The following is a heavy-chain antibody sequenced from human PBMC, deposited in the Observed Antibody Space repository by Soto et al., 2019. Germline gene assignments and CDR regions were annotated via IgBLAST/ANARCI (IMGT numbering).Heavy chain of an antibody. V-gene: IGHV3-74*01. Sequence: GGSLRLSCAASGFTFSNSWMHWVRQVSGKGLEWVSRINADGTSTSYADSVKGRFTISRDDAKNTLYLHVNSLRAEDTAVYYCVKVLARGVGVPRFYFDSWGQGALVTVSS. CDR1: GFTFSNSW. CDR2: INADGTST. D-gene: IGHD2-2*01. J-gene: IGHJ4*02. CDR3: VKVLARGVGVPRFYFDS.